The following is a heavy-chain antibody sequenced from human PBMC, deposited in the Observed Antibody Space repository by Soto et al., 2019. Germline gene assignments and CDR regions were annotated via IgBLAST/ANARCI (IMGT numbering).Heavy chain of an antibody. Sequence: QVQLMQSGAEVKKPGSSVKVSCKASGGTFSSYAISWVRQAPGQGLEWMGGIIPIFGTANYAQKFQGRVTITADESTSTAYMELSSLRSEDTAVYYCARERYCSGGSCYSRWFDPWGQGTLVTVSS. CDR1: GGTFSSYA. J-gene: IGHJ5*02. D-gene: IGHD2-15*01. V-gene: IGHV1-69*01. CDR2: IIPIFGTA. CDR3: ARERYCSGGSCYSRWFDP.